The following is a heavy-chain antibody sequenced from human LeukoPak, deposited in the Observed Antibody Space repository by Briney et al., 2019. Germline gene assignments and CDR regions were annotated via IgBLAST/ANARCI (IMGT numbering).Heavy chain of an antibody. Sequence: PSETLSLTCTVSGASVSSGGYYWSWIRQPPGKGLEWIGYIYYSGSTNFNPSLKSRVTISVGTSKTQFSLKVSSVTAADTAVYYCARRGGSGRSFDYWGQGTLVTVSS. CDR2: IYYSGST. J-gene: IGHJ4*02. D-gene: IGHD3-10*01. CDR1: GASVSSGGYY. V-gene: IGHV4-61*08. CDR3: ARRGGSGRSFDY.